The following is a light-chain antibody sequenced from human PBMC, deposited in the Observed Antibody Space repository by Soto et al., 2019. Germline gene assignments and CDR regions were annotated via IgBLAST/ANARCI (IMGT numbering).Light chain of an antibody. CDR1: SSDVGSYNL. Sequence: QSALTQPASVSGFPGQLITISCTGTSSDVGSYNLVSWYQQHPGKAPKLMIYEGSKRPSGVSNRFTGSKSGNTASLTCSGLQAEDEADYFCCSYAGSSTVIFGGGTKLTVL. V-gene: IGLV2-23*01. CDR3: CSYAGSSTVI. J-gene: IGLJ2*01. CDR2: EGS.